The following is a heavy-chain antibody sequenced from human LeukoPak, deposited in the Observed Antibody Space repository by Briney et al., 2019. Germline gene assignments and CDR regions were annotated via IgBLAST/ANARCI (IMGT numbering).Heavy chain of an antibody. J-gene: IGHJ5*02. CDR1: GYTFTGYY. V-gene: IGHV1-2*02. CDR2: INPNSGGT. Sequence: GASVKVSCKASGYTFTGYYMHWVRQAPGQGLEWMGWINPNSGGTNYAQKFQGRVTMTRDTSISTAYMELSRLRSDDTAVYYCARYPIKYCSSTSCYTRNWFDPWGQGTLVTVSS. CDR3: ARYPIKYCSSTSCYTRNWFDP. D-gene: IGHD2-2*02.